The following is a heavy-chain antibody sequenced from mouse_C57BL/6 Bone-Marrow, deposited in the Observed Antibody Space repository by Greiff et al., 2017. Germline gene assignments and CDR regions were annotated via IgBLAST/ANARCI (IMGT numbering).Heavy chain of an antibody. CDR3: ARRGYYSNYHYAMDY. CDR2: IWSGGST. J-gene: IGHJ4*01. D-gene: IGHD2-5*01. Sequence: HLVESGPGLVQPSQSLSITCTVSGFSLTSYGVHWVRQSPGKGLEWLGVIWSGGSTDYNAAFISRLSISKDNSKSQVFFKMNSLQADDTAIYYCARRGYYSNYHYAMDYWGQGTSVTVSS. V-gene: IGHV2-2*01. CDR1: GFSLTSYG.